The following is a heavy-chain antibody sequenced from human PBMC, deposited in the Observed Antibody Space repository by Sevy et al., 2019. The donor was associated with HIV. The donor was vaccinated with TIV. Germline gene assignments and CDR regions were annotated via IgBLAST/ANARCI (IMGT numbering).Heavy chain of an antibody. D-gene: IGHD5-18*01. Sequence: GGSLRLSCAASGFTFSSYAMSWVRQAPGKGLEWVSAISGSGGSTYYADSVKGRFTISRDNSKNTLYLQMNSLRAEDTAVYYCAKYPTAMVWDYYYYYYMDVWGKRTTVTVSS. J-gene: IGHJ6*03. CDR1: GFTFSSYA. CDR3: AKYPTAMVWDYYYYYYMDV. V-gene: IGHV3-23*01. CDR2: ISGSGGST.